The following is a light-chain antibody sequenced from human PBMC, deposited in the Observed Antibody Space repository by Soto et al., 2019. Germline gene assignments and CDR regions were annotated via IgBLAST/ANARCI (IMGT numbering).Light chain of an antibody. CDR1: QSVSSSY. CDR3: QQYGSSLRT. Sequence: IAWTRSVRTVELSAGAGATFSWRASQSVSSSYLAWYQQKPGQAPRLLIYGASSRATGIPDRFSGSGSGTDFTLPISRLEPADFAVYYCQQYGSSLRTFGQGTKVEI. CDR2: GAS. J-gene: IGKJ1*01. V-gene: IGKV3-20*01.